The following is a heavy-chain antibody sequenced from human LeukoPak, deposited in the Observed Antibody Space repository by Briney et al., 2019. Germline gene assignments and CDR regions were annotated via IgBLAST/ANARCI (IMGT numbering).Heavy chain of an antibody. CDR1: GFTFSNAW. D-gene: IGHD3-22*01. V-gene: IGHV3-11*01. Sequence: GGSLRLSCAASGFTFSNAWMSWVRQAPGKGLEWVSYISSSGSTIYYADSVKGRFTISRDNVKNSLYLQMNSLRAEDTAVYYCARRERTYDSSGYSYYYYYYMDVWGKGTTVTISS. J-gene: IGHJ6*03. CDR2: ISSSGSTI. CDR3: ARRERTYDSSGYSYYYYYYMDV.